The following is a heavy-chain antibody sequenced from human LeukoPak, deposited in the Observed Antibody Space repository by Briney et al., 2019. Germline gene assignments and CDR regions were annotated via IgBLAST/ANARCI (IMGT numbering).Heavy chain of an antibody. Sequence: GGSLRLSCTVSGFTVSINSMSWVRQAPGKGLEWVSFIYSGGNTHYSDSVKGRFTISRDNSKNTLYLQMSSLRAEDTDVYYCARRAGEYSHPYDYWGQGTLVTVSS. V-gene: IGHV3-53*05. CDR3: ARRAGEYSHPYDY. D-gene: IGHD4-17*01. J-gene: IGHJ4*02. CDR1: GFTVSINS. CDR2: IYSGGNT.